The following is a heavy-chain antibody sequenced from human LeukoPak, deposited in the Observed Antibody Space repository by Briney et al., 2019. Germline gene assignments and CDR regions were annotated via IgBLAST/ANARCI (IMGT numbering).Heavy chain of an antibody. D-gene: IGHD2-2*01. V-gene: IGHV1-18*01. CDR2: ISAYNGNT. CDR3: ARESVPAAIFTAYWFDP. Sequence: ASVKVSCKASGYTFTSYDISWVRQAPGQGLEWMGWISAYNGNTDYAQKLQGRVTMTTDTSTNTAYMELRSLRSEDTAVYYCARESVPAAIFTAYWFDPWGQGTLVTVSS. CDR1: GYTFTSYD. J-gene: IGHJ5*02.